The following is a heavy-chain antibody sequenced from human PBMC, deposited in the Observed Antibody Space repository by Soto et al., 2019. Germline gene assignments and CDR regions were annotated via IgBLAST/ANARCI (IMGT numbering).Heavy chain of an antibody. J-gene: IGHJ4*02. V-gene: IGHV3-23*01. CDR1: GFTFSYHA. Sequence: EVQLLESGGDLVQPGGSLRLSCAASGFTFSYHAMSWVRQPPGKGLEWVSGLRGSGDYTYYADSVKGRFTISRDNSKNTLYLQMNSLRAEDTAVYYCAKDQRIAVVVESFDYWGQGTLVTVSS. CDR3: AKDQRIAVVVESFDY. CDR2: LRGSGDYT. D-gene: IGHD2-2*01.